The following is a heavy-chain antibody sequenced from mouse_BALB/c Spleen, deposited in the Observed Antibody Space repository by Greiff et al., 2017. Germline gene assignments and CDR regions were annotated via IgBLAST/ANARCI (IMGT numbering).Heavy chain of an antibody. CDR2: ISSGGSYT. CDR1: GFTFSSYT. Sequence: EVKLVESGGGLVKPGGSLKLSCAASGFTFSSYTMSWVRQTPEKRLEWVATISSGGSYTYYPDSVKGRFTISRDNAKNTLYLQMSSLKSEDTAMYYCTRAHDYYFDSWGQGTTLTVSS. CDR3: TRAHDYYFDS. D-gene: IGHD2-13*01. J-gene: IGHJ2*01. V-gene: IGHV5-6-4*01.